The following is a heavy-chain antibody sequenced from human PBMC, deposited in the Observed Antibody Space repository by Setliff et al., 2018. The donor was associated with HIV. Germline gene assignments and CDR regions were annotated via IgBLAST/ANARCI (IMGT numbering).Heavy chain of an antibody. D-gene: IGHD3-3*01. V-gene: IGHV4-34*01. J-gene: IGHJ5*02. CDR3: ARGVGRFGVVTWFHP. CDR2: INHGGNT. Sequence: SETLSLTCAVYGASLSGDYWTWIRQPPGRGMQWIGEINHGGNTNYNPSLKSRVTMSLDTSKSQFSLNLTSVTATDTAVYYCARGVGRFGVVTWFHPWGHGMLVTVSS. CDR1: GASLSGDY.